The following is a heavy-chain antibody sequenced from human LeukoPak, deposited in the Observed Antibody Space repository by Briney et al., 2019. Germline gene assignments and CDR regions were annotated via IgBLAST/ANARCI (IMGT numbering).Heavy chain of an antibody. CDR2: IRYDGSNK. V-gene: IGHV3-30*02. D-gene: IGHD3-22*01. J-gene: IGHJ4*02. CDR3: TTLDSSGYLSNFDY. Sequence: PGGSLRLSCAASGFTFSSYGMHWVRQAPGKGLEWVAFIRYDGSNKYYADSVKGRFTISRDDSKNTAYLQMNSLKTEDTAVYYCTTLDSSGYLSNFDYWGQGTLVTVSS. CDR1: GFTFSSYG.